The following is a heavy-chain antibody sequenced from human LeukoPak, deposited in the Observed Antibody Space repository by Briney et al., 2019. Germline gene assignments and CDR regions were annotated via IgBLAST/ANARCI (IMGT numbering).Heavy chain of an antibody. V-gene: IGHV3-21*01. CDR1: GFTFSSYS. Sequence: PGGSLRLSCAVSGFTFSSYSMNWVRQAPGKGLEWVSSISSSSSYIYYADSVKGRFTISRDNAKNSLYLQMNSLRAEDTAVYYCAREKSSGSTFDYWGQGTLVTVSS. J-gene: IGHJ4*02. D-gene: IGHD3-22*01. CDR3: AREKSSGSTFDY. CDR2: ISSSSSYI.